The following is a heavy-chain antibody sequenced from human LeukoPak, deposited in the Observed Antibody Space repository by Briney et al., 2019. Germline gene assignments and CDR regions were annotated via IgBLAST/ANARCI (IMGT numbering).Heavy chain of an antibody. D-gene: IGHD3-10*01. CDR1: GYTFTSYA. J-gene: IGHJ5*02. CDR3: ARGTGVVLWFGDRFDP. V-gene: IGHV7-4-1*02. CDR2: INTNTGNP. Sequence: GASVKVSCKASGYTFTSYAMNWVRQAPGHGLEWMGWINTNTGNPTYAQGLTGRFVFSLDTSVSTAYLQISSLKAEDTAVYYCARGTGVVLWFGDRFDPWGQGTLVTVSS.